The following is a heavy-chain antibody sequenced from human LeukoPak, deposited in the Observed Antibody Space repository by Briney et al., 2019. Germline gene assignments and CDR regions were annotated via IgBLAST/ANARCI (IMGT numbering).Heavy chain of an antibody. V-gene: IGHV1-3*01. CDR3: ARSKYSSGWYDHSIWLY. CDR1: GYTFTSYG. CDR2: NNAGNGNT. J-gene: IGHJ4*02. Sequence: ASVKVYCKASGYTFTSYGMHWVSQAPGQRLEWMGWNNAGNGNTKYSQKFQGRVTITRDTSASTAYMELSSLRSEDTAVYYCARSKYSSGWYDHSIWLYWGQGTLVTVSS. D-gene: IGHD6-19*01.